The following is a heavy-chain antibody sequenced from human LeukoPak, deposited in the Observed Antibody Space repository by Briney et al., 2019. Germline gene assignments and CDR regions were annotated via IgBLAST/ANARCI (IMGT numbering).Heavy chain of an antibody. V-gene: IGHV3-53*01. D-gene: IGHD6-19*01. J-gene: IGHJ4*02. CDR3: ARGWYSSGWYYFDY. CDR1: GFTVTPNY. CDR2: IYSGGST. Sequence: PGGSLRLSCAASGFTVTPNYMSWVRQAPGNGLESVSVIYSGGSTYYADSVKGRFTISTDNSKNTLYLQMNSLRAEDTAVYYCARGWYSSGWYYFDYWGQGTLVTVSS.